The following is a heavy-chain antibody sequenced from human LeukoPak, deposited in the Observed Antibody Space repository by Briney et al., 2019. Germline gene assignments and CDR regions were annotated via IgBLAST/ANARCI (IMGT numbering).Heavy chain of an antibody. CDR2: ISSSSSYI. D-gene: IGHD3-3*01. Sequence: GGSLRLSCAASGFTFSSYSMNWVRQAPGKGLEWVSSISSSSSYIYYADSVKGRFTISRDNAKNSLYLQMNSLRAEDTAVCYCARDRAKYYDFWSGYLYYFDYWGQGTLVTVSS. V-gene: IGHV3-21*01. CDR1: GFTFSSYS. J-gene: IGHJ4*02. CDR3: ARDRAKYYDFWSGYLYYFDY.